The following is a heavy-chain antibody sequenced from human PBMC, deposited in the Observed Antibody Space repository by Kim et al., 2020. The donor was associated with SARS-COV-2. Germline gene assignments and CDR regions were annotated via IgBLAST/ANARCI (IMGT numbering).Heavy chain of an antibody. Sequence: GGSLRLSCAASGFTFSSYAMSWVRQAPGKGLEWVSAISGSGGSTYYADSVKGRFTISRDNSKNTLYLQMNSLRAEDTAVYYCAKPSPPRSFYGGNPFWYFDLWGRGTLVTVSS. V-gene: IGHV3-23*01. J-gene: IGHJ2*01. D-gene: IGHD1-26*01. CDR2: ISGSGGST. CDR1: GFTFSSYA. CDR3: AKPSPPRSFYGGNPFWYFDL.